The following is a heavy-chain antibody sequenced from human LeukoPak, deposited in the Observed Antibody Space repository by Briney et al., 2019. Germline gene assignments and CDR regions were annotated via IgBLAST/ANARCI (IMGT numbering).Heavy chain of an antibody. CDR1: GGSFSGYY. Sequence: SETLSLTCAVYGGSFSGYYWSWIRQPPGKGLEWIGEINHSGSTYYNPSLKSRVTISVDTSKNQFSLKLSSVTAADTAVYYCARINWEPWYFDLWGRGTLVTVSS. V-gene: IGHV4-34*09. D-gene: IGHD7-27*01. J-gene: IGHJ2*01. CDR3: ARINWEPWYFDL. CDR2: INHSGST.